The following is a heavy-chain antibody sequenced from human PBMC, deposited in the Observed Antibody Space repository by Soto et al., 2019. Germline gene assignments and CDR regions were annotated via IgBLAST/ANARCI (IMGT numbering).Heavy chain of an antibody. CDR3: ARRSSGWYFDY. Sequence: EVQLLESGGGLVQPGGSLGLSCAASGFTFSGYAMNWVRQAPGKGMEWVSVISGSGDSTYYADSVKCRFTISRDNSKSTLYLQMNSLRAEDTAVYYCARRSSGWYFDYWGQGTLVTVSS. D-gene: IGHD6-19*01. V-gene: IGHV3-23*01. CDR1: GFTFSGYA. J-gene: IGHJ4*02. CDR2: ISGSGDST.